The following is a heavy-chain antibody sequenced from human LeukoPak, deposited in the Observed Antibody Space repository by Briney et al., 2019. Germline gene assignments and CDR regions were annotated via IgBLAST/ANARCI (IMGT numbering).Heavy chain of an antibody. CDR1: GYTFTDYY. CDR2: INPNSGGT. D-gene: IGHD2-2*01. J-gene: IGHJ5*02. V-gene: IGHV1-2*02. CDR3: ARGVVVVPAAMGFGTSPNRFDP. Sequence: ASVKVSCKASGYTFTDYYMHWVRQAPGQGLEWMGWINPNSGGTNYAQKFQGRVTMTRDTSISTAYMELSRLRSDDTAVYYCARGVVVVPAAMGFGTSPNRFDPWGQGTLVTVSS.